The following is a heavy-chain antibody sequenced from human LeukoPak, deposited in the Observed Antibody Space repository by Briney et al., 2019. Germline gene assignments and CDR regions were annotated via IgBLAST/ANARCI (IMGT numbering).Heavy chain of an antibody. J-gene: IGHJ3*02. CDR1: GGSFRGYY. V-gene: IGHV4-34*01. D-gene: IGHD2-2*02. Sequence: PSETLSLTCAVYGGSFRGYYWSWIRQPPGKGLEWIGEINHSGSTNYNPSLKSRVTISVDTSKNQFSLKLSSVTAADTAVYYCASRSAYCSSTSCYSLAAFDIWGQGTMVTVSS. CDR3: ASRSAYCSSTSCYSLAAFDI. CDR2: INHSGST.